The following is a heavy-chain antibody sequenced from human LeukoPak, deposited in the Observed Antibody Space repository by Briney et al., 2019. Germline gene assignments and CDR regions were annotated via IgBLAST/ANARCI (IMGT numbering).Heavy chain of an antibody. J-gene: IGHJ4*02. V-gene: IGHV3-21*01. CDR2: ISSSSSYI. Sequence: GGSLRLSCAASGXTFSSYSVNWVRQAPGKGLEWVSSISSSSSYIYYADSVKGRFTISRDNAKNSLYLQMNSLRAKDTAVYYCARVSIAVAGTSFDYWGQGTLVTVSS. CDR3: ARVSIAVAGTSFDY. CDR1: GXTFSSYS. D-gene: IGHD6-19*01.